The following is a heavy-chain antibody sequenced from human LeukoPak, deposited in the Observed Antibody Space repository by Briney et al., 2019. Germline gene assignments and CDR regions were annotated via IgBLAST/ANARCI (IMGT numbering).Heavy chain of an antibody. Sequence: SETLSLTCAVSGGSISSGGYSWSWIRQPPGKGLEWIGYIYHSGSTYYNPSLKSRVTISVDRSKNQFSLKLSSVTAADTAVYYCARALYDYVWGSYRSSGFDYWGQGTPVTVSS. CDR3: ARALYDYVWGSYRSSGFDY. CDR2: IYHSGST. D-gene: IGHD3-16*02. V-gene: IGHV4-30-2*01. J-gene: IGHJ4*02. CDR1: GGSISSGGYS.